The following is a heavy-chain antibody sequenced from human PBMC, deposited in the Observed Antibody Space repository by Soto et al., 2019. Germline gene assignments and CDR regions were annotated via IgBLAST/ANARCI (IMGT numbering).Heavy chain of an antibody. V-gene: IGHV3-9*01. CDR1: GFTFDDYA. CDR2: ITWNSDSI. Sequence: EVQLVESGGGLVQPGRSLRLSCAASGFTFDDYAMHWVRQVPGKGLEWVSGITWNSDSIDYADSVKGRFTISRDNAKNSLYLQMNSLRPEDTALYYCLAVSGIRDLWLCDIWGPGTMVTVSS. D-gene: IGHD6-19*01. CDR3: LAVSGIRDLWLCDI. J-gene: IGHJ3*02.